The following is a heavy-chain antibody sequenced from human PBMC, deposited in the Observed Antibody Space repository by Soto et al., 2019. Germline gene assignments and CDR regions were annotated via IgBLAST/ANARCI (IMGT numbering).Heavy chain of an antibody. CDR2: INAGNGNT. V-gene: IGHV1-3*05. Sequence: QGQLVQSGAEEKKPGASVKVSCKASGYTFTSYAMHWVRQAPGQRLEWMGWINAGNGNTKCSQKFQDRVTITRDTSASTAYMELSSLRSEDTAVYYCARGESVVGDYWGQGTLVTVSS. CDR1: GYTFTSYA. D-gene: IGHD2-15*01. CDR3: ARGESVVGDY. J-gene: IGHJ4*02.